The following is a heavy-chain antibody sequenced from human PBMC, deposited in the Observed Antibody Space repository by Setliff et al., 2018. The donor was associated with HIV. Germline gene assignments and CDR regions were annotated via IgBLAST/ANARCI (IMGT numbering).Heavy chain of an antibody. Sequence: SETLSLTCAVSGYSISSGYYWGWIRQPPGKGLEWIGSIFHSAATNYNPSLKSRVTISIDTSKNQFSLKLTSVTAADTAVYYCASRGAYGYDYFDYWCPGILGTVSS. CDR2: IFHSAAT. CDR3: ASRGAYGYDYFDY. V-gene: IGHV4-38-2*01. J-gene: IGHJ4*02. D-gene: IGHD5-12*01. CDR1: GYSISSGYY.